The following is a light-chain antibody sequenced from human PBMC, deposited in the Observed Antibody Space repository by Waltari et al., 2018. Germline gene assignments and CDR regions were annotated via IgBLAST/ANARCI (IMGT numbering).Light chain of an antibody. CDR2: DVS. CDR1: SRDVGFYNY. Sequence: QSALTQPTSVSGSPGQSITISCTGTSRDVGFYNYVSWYQQYPGKVPRLLIYDVSERPSGISSRFSGSKSGTTASLTISGLQADDEADYYCNSYTGSSSWVFGGGTKLTVL. CDR3: NSYTGSSSWV. J-gene: IGLJ3*02. V-gene: IGLV2-14*01.